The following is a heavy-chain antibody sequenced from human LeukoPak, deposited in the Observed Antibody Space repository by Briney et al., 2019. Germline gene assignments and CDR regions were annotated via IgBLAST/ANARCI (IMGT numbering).Heavy chain of an antibody. CDR3: ATTLNIATAAYF. CDR1: GFTVSSNY. CDR2: IYSGGST. Sequence: PGGSLRLSCAASGFTVSSNYMSWVRQAPGKGLEWVSVIYSGGSTYYADSVRGRFTISRDNSKNTLYLQMNSLRAEDTAVYYCATTLNIATAAYFWGQGTLVTVSS. D-gene: IGHD6-13*01. V-gene: IGHV3-66*01. J-gene: IGHJ4*02.